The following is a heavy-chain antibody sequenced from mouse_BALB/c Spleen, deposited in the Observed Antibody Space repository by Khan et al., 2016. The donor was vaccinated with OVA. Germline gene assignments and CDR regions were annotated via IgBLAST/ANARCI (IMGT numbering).Heavy chain of an antibody. V-gene: IGHV5-6-5*01. CDR1: GFTFSSYA. CDR3: TRTKYDYDGSPYAMDY. CDR2: ITSGGST. J-gene: IGHJ4*01. Sequence: DVKLVESGGGLVKPGGSLKLSYTASGFTFSSYAMSWVRLTPEKRLEWVASITSGGSTFYPDSVKGRFTISRDNARNILYLQMSSLRSEDTAIYYCTRTKYDYDGSPYAMDYWGQGTSVTVSS. D-gene: IGHD2-4*01.